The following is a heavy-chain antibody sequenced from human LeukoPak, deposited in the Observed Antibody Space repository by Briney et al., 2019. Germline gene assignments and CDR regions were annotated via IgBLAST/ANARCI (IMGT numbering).Heavy chain of an antibody. V-gene: IGHV1-18*01. J-gene: IGHJ4*02. CDR2: ISAYNGNT. D-gene: IGHD3-22*01. CDR1: GYTFTSYG. CDR3: ARALYYYDSSGYYPGY. Sequence: ASVRVSCKASGYTFTSYGISWVRQAPGQGLEWMGWISAYNGNTNYAQKLQGRVTMTTDTSTSTAYMELGSLRSDDTAVYYCARALYYYDSSGYYPGYWGQGTLVTVSS.